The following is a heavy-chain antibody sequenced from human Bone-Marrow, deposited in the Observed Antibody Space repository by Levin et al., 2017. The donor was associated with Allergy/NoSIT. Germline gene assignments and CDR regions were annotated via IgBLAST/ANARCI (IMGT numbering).Heavy chain of an antibody. J-gene: IGHJ4*02. CDR3: ARLSSSWSLRDYFDY. Sequence: ASVKVSCKGSGYSFTNYWIGWVRQMPGKGLEWMGIIYPGDSDSRYSPSFQGQVTISADKSISTAYLQWSSLKASDTAMYYCARLSSSWSLRDYFDYWGQGTLVTVSS. CDR2: IYPGDSDS. V-gene: IGHV5-51*01. D-gene: IGHD6-13*01. CDR1: GYSFTNYW.